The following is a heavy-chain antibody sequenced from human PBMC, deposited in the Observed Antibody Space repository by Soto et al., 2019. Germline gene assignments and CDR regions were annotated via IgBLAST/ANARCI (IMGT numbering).Heavy chain of an antibody. V-gene: IGHV6-1*01. CDR3: ARDPPDFHSAFDY. Sequence: SPNLSLTGAISGGSVSSNSAAWDWIRQSPSRGLEWLGRTYYRSKWYNDYAESVKSRITINPDTSKNQFSLHLNSVTPEDTAVYYCARDPPDFHSAFDYWGQGTLVTVSS. J-gene: IGHJ4*02. CDR2: TYYRSKWYN. D-gene: IGHD4-4*01. CDR1: GGSVSSNSAA.